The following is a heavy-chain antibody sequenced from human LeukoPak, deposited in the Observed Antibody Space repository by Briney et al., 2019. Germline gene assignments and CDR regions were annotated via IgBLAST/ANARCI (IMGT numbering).Heavy chain of an antibody. J-gene: IGHJ3*02. V-gene: IGHV1-69*13. CDR2: IIPIFGTA. D-gene: IGHD1-26*01. CDR3: ARGNIVGSAFDI. Sequence: SVKVSCKASGGTFSSYATSWVRQAPGQGLEWMGGIIPIFGTANYAQKFQGRVTITADESTSTAYMELSSLRSEDTAVYYCARGNIVGSAFDIWGQGTMVTVSS. CDR1: GGTFSSYA.